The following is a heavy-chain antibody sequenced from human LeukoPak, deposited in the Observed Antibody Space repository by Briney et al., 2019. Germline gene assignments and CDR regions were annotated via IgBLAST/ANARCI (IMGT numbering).Heavy chain of an antibody. D-gene: IGHD3-3*01. CDR3: ARMSDDFWSGYSKYYFDY. CDR1: GGSISSYY. J-gene: IGHJ4*02. Sequence: PSETLSLTCTVSGGSISSYYWSWIRQPPGKGLEWIGYIYYSGSTNYNPSLKSRVTISVDTSKNQFSLKLSSVTAADTAVYYCARMSDDFWSGYSKYYFDYWGQGTLVTVSS. CDR2: IYYSGST. V-gene: IGHV4-59*12.